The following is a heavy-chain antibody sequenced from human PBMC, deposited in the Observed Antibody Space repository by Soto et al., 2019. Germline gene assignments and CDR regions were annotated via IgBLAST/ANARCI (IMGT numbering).Heavy chain of an antibody. Sequence: QVQLQESGPGLVKPSETLSLTCTVSGGSISSYYWSWIRQPPGKGLEWIGYIYYRGSTNYNPSLKRRVTISVDTPKNQFSLKLSSVTAADTAMYYCARFNWYFDLWGRGTLVTVSS. V-gene: IGHV4-59*01. CDR3: ARFNWYFDL. CDR1: GGSISSYY. CDR2: IYYRGST. J-gene: IGHJ2*01.